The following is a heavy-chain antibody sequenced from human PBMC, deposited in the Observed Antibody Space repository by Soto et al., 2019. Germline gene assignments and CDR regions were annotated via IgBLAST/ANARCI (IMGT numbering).Heavy chain of an antibody. V-gene: IGHV4-39*01. Sequence: PLETLSLTCTVSGGSISSSDYYWSWIRQPPGKGLESIANIYFDGNTYYNPSLKSRVTISLDTSKNQFSLRLNSVTAADTAVYYCARSSIKPQVFMYPFDYWSQGTLVTVSS. D-gene: IGHD3-3*01. CDR1: GGSISSSDYY. CDR2: IYFDGNT. J-gene: IGHJ4*02. CDR3: ARSSIKPQVFMYPFDY.